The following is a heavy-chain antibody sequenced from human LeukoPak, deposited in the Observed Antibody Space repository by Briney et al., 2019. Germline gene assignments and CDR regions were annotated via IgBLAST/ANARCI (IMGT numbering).Heavy chain of an antibody. CDR1: GFTFSSYA. J-gene: IGHJ4*02. CDR3: ARDSESSELERRLYY. V-gene: IGHV3-30-3*01. CDR2: ISYDGSDK. D-gene: IGHD1-1*01. Sequence: PGGSLRLSCAASGFTFSSYAMHWVRQAPGKGLEWVAVISYDGSDKYYADSVKGRFTISRDNAKNSLYLQMNSLRAEVTAVYYCARDSESSELERRLYYWGQGTLVTVSS.